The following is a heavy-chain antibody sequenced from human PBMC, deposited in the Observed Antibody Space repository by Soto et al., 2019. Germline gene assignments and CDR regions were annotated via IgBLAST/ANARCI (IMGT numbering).Heavy chain of an antibody. CDR3: ARGPTIVGVGVDAFDI. CDR1: GFTLSSYA. V-gene: IGHV3-23*01. CDR2: ISGSGDFT. Sequence: EVQMLESGGGLVQPGGSLRLSCAASGFTLSSYALSWVRQAPGKGLEWVSGISGSGDFTFDADSVRGRFTISRDNSMNTLYLQMNSLIVEDTAVYYCARGPTIVGVGVDAFDIWGQWTMATVSS. J-gene: IGHJ3*02. D-gene: IGHD3-3*01.